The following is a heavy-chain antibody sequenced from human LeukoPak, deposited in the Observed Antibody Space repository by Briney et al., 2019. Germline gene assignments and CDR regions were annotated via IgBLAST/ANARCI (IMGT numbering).Heavy chain of an antibody. D-gene: IGHD5-24*01. CDR2: IYLDGRA. J-gene: IGHJ4*02. V-gene: IGHV3-66*01. Sequence: GGSLRLSCAASGFAVSSKYMNWVRQAPGKGLEWVTVIYLDGRADYADSVKGRFTISSDNSKNTVYLQMNSLKDEDTAVYYCPRDAETSLANWGQGTLVTVSP. CDR3: PRDAETSLAN. CDR1: GFAVSSKY.